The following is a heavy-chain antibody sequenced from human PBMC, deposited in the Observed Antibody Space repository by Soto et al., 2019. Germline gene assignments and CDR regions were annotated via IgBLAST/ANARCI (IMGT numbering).Heavy chain of an antibody. J-gene: IGHJ6*02. CDR3: ARDDDYYGSGSSYGMDV. D-gene: IGHD3-10*01. CDR1: GGTFSSYT. CDR2: IIPILGIA. Sequence: QVQLVQSGAEVKKPGSSVKVSCKASGGTFSSYTISWVRQAPGQGLEWMGRIIPILGIANYAQKFQGRVTITADKSTSTAYMELSSLRSEDTAVYYCARDDDYYGSGSSYGMDVWGQGTTVTVSS. V-gene: IGHV1-69*08.